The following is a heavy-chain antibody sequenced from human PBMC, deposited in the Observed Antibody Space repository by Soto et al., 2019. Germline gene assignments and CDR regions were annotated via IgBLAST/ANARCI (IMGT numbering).Heavy chain of an antibody. CDR2: INHSGST. Sequence: SETLSLTCAVYGGSFSGYDWSWIRQPPGKGLGWIGEINHSGSTKYNPSLKSRVTISVDTSKNQFSLKLSSVTAADTAVYYCARVGQLGYCSSTSCYGSYYYSYYGMDVWGQGTTVTVS. D-gene: IGHD2-2*01. CDR3: ARVGQLGYCSSTSCYGSYYYSYYGMDV. J-gene: IGHJ6*02. V-gene: IGHV4-34*01. CDR1: GGSFSGYD.